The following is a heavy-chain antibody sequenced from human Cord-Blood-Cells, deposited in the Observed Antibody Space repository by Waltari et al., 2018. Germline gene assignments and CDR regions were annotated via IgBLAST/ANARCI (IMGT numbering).Heavy chain of an antibody. V-gene: IGHV1-69*01. Sequence: QVQLVQSGAEVKKPGSSVKVSCKASGGTFSSYAISWVRQAPGQGLEWMGGIIPIFGTANYAQKLQGRVTITADESTSTAYMELSSRRSEDTAVYYCARDPGWFGELYYDYWGQGTLVTVSS. CDR1: GGTFSSYA. D-gene: IGHD3-10*01. CDR2: IIPIFGTA. CDR3: ARDPGWFGELYYDY. J-gene: IGHJ4*02.